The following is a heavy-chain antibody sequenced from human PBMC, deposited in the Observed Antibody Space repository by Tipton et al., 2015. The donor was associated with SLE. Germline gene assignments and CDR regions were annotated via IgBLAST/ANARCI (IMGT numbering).Heavy chain of an antibody. J-gene: IGHJ6*03. CDR1: GASIGSHH. CDR3: ARADDGYNLYYYYYYMDV. V-gene: IGHV4-59*11. Sequence: TLSLTCTVSGASIGSHHWTWIRQPPGKGLEWIGNIFYRGGTNYSPFLNSRITISVDTSKNQFSLKLSSVTAADTAVYYCARADDGYNLYYYYYYMDVWGKGTTVTVSS. CDR2: IFYRGGT. D-gene: IGHD5-24*01.